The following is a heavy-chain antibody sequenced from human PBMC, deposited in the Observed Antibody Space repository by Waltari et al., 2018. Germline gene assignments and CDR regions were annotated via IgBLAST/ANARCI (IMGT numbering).Heavy chain of an antibody. CDR1: GFSLSTSGVG. V-gene: IGHV2-5*01. Sequence: QITLKESGPTLVKPTQTLTLTCTFSGFSLSTSGVGVGWIRQPPGKALEWLALIYWTDDKRYSPFLKSRLTITKDTSKNQVVLTMTNMDPVDTATYYSAHSLIVVVPAAHAPEYFQHWGQGTLVTVSS. CDR3: AHSLIVVVPAAHAPEYFQH. D-gene: IGHD2-2*01. CDR2: IYWTDDK. J-gene: IGHJ1*01.